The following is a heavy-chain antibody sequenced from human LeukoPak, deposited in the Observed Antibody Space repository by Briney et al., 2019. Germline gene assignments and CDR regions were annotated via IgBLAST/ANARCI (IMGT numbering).Heavy chain of an antibody. D-gene: IGHD6-13*01. CDR2: IKQDGSEK. V-gene: IGHV3-7*03. Sequence: GGSLRLSCAASGFTFSSYWMSWVRQAPGKGLEWVANIKQDGSEKYYVDSVKGRFTISRDNAKNSLYLQMNSLRAEDTAAYYCARDRVKGAAAGSNYWGQGTLVTVSS. J-gene: IGHJ4*02. CDR3: ARDRVKGAAAGSNY. CDR1: GFTFSSYW.